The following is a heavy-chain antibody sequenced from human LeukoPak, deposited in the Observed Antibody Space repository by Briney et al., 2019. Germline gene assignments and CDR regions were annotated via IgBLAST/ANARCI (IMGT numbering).Heavy chain of an antibody. V-gene: IGHV3-23*01. Sequence: GGSLRLSCAASGFTFSSYAMSWVRQAPGKGLKWVSTINDNGAGTYYADSVKGRFTISRDNSYNTVSLQLNSLRAEDTAVYYCATRSCSISACRASSYHCMDFWGKGTTVTVSS. D-gene: IGHD2-2*01. J-gene: IGHJ6*03. CDR1: GFTFSSYA. CDR2: INDNGAGT. CDR3: ATRSCSISACRASSYHCMDF.